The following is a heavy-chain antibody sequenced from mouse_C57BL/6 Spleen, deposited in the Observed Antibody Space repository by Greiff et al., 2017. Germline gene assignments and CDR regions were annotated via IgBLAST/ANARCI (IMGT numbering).Heavy chain of an antibody. Sequence: EVKLQESGGDLVKPGGSLKLSCAASGFTFSSYGMSWVRQTPDQRLEWVATISSGGSYTYYPDSVKGRFTISRDTAKNTLYLQMSSLKSEDTAMYYCASPIYYDYDYYAMDYWGQGTSVTVSS. D-gene: IGHD2-4*01. J-gene: IGHJ4*01. CDR1: GFTFSSYG. CDR2: ISSGGSYT. V-gene: IGHV5-6*01. CDR3: ASPIYYDYDYYAMDY.